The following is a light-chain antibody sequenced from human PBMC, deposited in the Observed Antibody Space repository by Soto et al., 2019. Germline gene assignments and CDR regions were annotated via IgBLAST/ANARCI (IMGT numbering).Light chain of an antibody. CDR3: QQYNNWPPLT. V-gene: IGKV3-15*01. Sequence: EILMTQSPATLSVSPGERATLSCRASQSVSSNLAWYQQKPGQAPRLLIYGASTRATGIRARFSGSGSGTEFTLTISSLQSEDFAVYYCQQYNNWPPLTFGGGTKVEIQ. CDR2: GAS. J-gene: IGKJ4*01. CDR1: QSVSSN.